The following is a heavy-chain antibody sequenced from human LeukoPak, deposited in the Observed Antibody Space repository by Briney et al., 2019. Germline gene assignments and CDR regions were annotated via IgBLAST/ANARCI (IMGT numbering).Heavy chain of an antibody. CDR2: IYHSGST. J-gene: IGHJ5*02. CDR1: GGSISSSNW. D-gene: IGHD3-10*01. Sequence: SETLSLTCTVSGGSISSSNWWSWVRQPPGKGLEWIGEIYHSGSTNYNPSLKSRVTISVDKSKNQFSLKLSSVTAADTAVYYCARILYGSGTQGDWFDPWGQGTLVTVSS. V-gene: IGHV4-4*02. CDR3: ARILYGSGTQGDWFDP.